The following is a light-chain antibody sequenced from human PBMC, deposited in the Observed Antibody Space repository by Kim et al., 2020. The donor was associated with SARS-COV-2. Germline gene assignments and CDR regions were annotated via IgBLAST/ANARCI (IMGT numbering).Light chain of an antibody. Sequence: VAVSPGQTASITCSGDRLGDKYACWYQQKPGQSPVLVIYQDSKRPSGIPERFSGSNSGNTATLTISGTQAMDEADYYCQAWDSSVVFGGGTQLTVL. CDR1: RLGDKY. J-gene: IGLJ2*01. CDR3: QAWDSSVV. CDR2: QDS. V-gene: IGLV3-1*01.